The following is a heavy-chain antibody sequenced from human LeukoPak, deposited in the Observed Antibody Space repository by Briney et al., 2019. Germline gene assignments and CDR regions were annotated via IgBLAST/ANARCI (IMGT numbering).Heavy chain of an antibody. V-gene: IGHV7-4-1*02. D-gene: IGHD3-16*02. CDR2: INTNTGNP. Sequence: GASVKVSCKASGYTFTSYAMNWVRQAPGQGLEWMGWINTNTGNPTYAQGFTGRFVFSLDISVSTTYLQISSLKAEDTAVYYCARAYQRLGGLSLPDYWGQGTLVTVSS. J-gene: IGHJ4*02. CDR3: ARAYQRLGGLSLPDY. CDR1: GYTFTSYA.